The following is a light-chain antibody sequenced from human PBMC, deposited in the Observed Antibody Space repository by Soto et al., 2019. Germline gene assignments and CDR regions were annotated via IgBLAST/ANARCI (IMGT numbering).Light chain of an antibody. V-gene: IGLV2-11*01. J-gene: IGLJ1*01. CDR2: DVS. CDR3: CSYAGSYTYV. Sequence: QSALTQTRSVSGSPGQSVTISCTGTSSDVGGYNYVSWYQQHPGKAPKLMIYDVSKRPSGVPDRFSGSKSGNTASLTISGLQADDEADYYCCSYAGSYTYVFGTGTKVTVL. CDR1: SSDVGGYNY.